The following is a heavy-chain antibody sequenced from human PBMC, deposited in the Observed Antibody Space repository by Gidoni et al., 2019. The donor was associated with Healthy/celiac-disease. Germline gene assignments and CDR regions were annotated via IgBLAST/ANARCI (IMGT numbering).Heavy chain of an antibody. V-gene: IGHV3-15*01. D-gene: IGHD1-7*01. CDR2: IKRKTDGGTT. CDR3: TTSPTHSITGTIWSVGAFDI. Sequence: EVQLVESGGGLVKPGGSLRLSCAASGFTFSNAWMRWVRQAPGKGLEWVGRIKRKTDGGTTDYAAPVKGRFTISRDDSKNTLYLQMNSLKTEDTTVYYCTTSPTHSITGTIWSVGAFDIWGQGTMVTVSS. CDR1: GFTFSNAW. J-gene: IGHJ3*02.